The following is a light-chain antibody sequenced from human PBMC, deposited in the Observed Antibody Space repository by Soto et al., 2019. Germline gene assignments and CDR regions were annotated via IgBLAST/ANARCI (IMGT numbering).Light chain of an antibody. J-gene: IGKJ5*01. V-gene: IGKV1-33*01. CDR3: QQSYGTPIT. CDR2: DAS. CDR1: QDISNY. Sequence: DIQMTQSPSSLSASVGDRVTITCQASQDISNYLNWYQQKPGKAPKLLIYDASNLETGVPSRFSGSGSGTDFTFTISSLQPEDIATYYCQQSYGTPITFGQGTRLEIK.